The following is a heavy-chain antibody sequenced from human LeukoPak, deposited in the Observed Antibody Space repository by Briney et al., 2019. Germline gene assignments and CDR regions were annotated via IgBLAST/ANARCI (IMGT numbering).Heavy chain of an antibody. D-gene: IGHD3-22*01. CDR1: GFTFSSYA. CDR3: AKDLRDSSGYYPTYFDY. Sequence: GGSLRLSCAASGFTFSSYAMSWVRQAPGKGLEWVSAISGGGGSTYYADSVKGRFTISRDNSKNTLYLQMNSLRAEDTAVYYCAKDLRDSSGYYPTYFDYWGQGTLVTVSS. CDR2: ISGGGGST. V-gene: IGHV3-23*01. J-gene: IGHJ4*02.